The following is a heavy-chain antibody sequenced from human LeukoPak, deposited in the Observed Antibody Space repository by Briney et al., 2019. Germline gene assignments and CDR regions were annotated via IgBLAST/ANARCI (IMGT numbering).Heavy chain of an antibody. CDR1: GGSFSGYY. V-gene: IGHV4-34*01. J-gene: IGHJ4*02. CDR2: INHSGST. D-gene: IGHD3-10*01. CDR3: ARAGNRITMVRGVKPFDY. Sequence: SETLSLTCAVYGGSFSGYYWSWIRQPPGKGLEWIGEINHSGSTNNNPSLKSRVTISVDTSKNQFSLKLSSVTAADTAVYYCARAGNRITMVRGVKPFDYWGQGTLVTVSS.